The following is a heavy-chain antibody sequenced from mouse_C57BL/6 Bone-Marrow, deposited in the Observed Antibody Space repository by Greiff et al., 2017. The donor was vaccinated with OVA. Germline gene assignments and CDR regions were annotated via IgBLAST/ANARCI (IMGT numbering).Heavy chain of an antibody. D-gene: IGHD1-1*01. J-gene: IGHJ1*03. V-gene: IGHV3-6*01. CDR2: ISYDGSN. CDR1: GYSITSGYY. Sequence: VQLKESGPGLVKPSQSLSLTCSVTGYSITSGYYWNWIRQFPGNKLEWMGYISYDGSNNYNPSLKNRISITRDTSKNQLFLKLNSVTTEDTATYYSARDYYGSSYSYFDVWGTGTTVTVSS. CDR3: ARDYYGSSYSYFDV.